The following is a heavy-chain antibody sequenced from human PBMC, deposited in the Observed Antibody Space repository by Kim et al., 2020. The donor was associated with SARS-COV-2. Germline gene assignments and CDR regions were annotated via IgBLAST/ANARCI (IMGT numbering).Heavy chain of an antibody. CDR2: TSPSSGNT. CDR3: ARWETTKLTLLDS. D-gene: IGHD1-26*01. V-gene: IGHV1-18*04. J-gene: IGHJ4*02. CDR1: GYAFTDFG. Sequence: ASVKVSCKASGYAFTDFGISWVRLAPGQGLQWMGWTSPSSGNTKYAQGLQDRVTRTTDTSTRTVYLDLRGLTSDDPAVYYCARWETTKLTLLDSWGQGTPLTVAS.